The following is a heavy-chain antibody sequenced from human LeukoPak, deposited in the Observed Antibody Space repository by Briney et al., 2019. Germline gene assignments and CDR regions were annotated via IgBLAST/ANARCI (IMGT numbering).Heavy chain of an antibody. V-gene: IGHV4-4*07. CDR1: GGSISSYY. J-gene: IGHJ5*02. D-gene: IGHD1-26*01. Sequence: SETLSLTCSVSGGSISSYYWNWIRQPAGKGLEWIGRIHISGNTNYNPSLKSRVTISVDKSKIQFSLKLSSVTAADTAVYYCARGLVGTTGEQNWFDPWGQGTLVTVSS. CDR2: IHISGNT. CDR3: ARGLVGTTGEQNWFDP.